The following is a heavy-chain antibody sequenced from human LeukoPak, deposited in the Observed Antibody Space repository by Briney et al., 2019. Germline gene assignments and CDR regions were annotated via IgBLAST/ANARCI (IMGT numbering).Heavy chain of an antibody. D-gene: IGHD4-17*01. CDR3: ARGVSAVTQNPFQH. CDR2: IIPIFGTA. Sequence: EASVKVSCKASGGTFSSYAISWVRQAPGQGLEWMGGIIPIFGTANYAQKFQGRVTITADESTSTAYMELSSLRSEDTAVYYCARGVSAVTQNPFQHWGQGTLVTVSS. J-gene: IGHJ1*01. V-gene: IGHV1-69*13. CDR1: GGTFSSYA.